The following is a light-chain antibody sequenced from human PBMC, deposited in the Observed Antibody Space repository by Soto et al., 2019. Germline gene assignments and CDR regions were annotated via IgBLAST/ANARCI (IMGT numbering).Light chain of an antibody. V-gene: IGKV3-20*01. J-gene: IGKJ1*01. CDR2: GES. CDR1: QSVSSK. CDR3: QQYGSSPRT. Sequence: ETVMTQSPATLSVSPGESATLSCRASQSVSSKLAWYQQKPGQAPRLLIYGESNRATGIPDRFSGSGSGTDFTLTISRLEPEDFAVYYCQQYGSSPRTXGQGTKVDIK.